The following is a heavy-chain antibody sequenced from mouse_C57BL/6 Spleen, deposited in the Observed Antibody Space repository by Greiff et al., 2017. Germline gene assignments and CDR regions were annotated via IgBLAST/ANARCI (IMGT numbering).Heavy chain of an antibody. CDR2: IYPGDGDT. J-gene: IGHJ4*01. Sequence: VQGVESGPELVKPGASVKISCKASGYAFSSSWMNWVKQRPGKGLEWIGRIYPGDGDTNYNGKFKGKATLTADKSSSTAYMQLSSLTSEDSAVYFCARDSNYEHYYAMDYWGQGTSGTVSS. V-gene: IGHV1-82*01. CDR3: ARDSNYEHYYAMDY. CDR1: GYAFSSSW. D-gene: IGHD2-5*01.